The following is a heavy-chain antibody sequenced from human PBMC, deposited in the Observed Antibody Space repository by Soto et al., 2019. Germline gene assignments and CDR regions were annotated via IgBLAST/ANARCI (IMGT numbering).Heavy chain of an antibody. CDR2: IYHSGST. J-gene: IGHJ5*02. Sequence: QLQLQESGSGLVKPSQTLSLTCAVSGGSISSGGYSWSWIRQPPGKGLEWIVYIYHSGSTYYNPSLKSRVTISVDRSKNQFSLKLSSVTAADTAVYYCAREIGYGSGPGNWFDPWGQGTLVTVSS. V-gene: IGHV4-30-2*01. D-gene: IGHD3-10*01. CDR3: AREIGYGSGPGNWFDP. CDR1: GGSISSGGYS.